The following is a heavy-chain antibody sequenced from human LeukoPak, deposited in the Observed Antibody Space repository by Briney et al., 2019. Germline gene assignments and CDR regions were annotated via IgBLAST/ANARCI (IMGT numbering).Heavy chain of an antibody. J-gene: IGHJ3*01. CDR1: GFTFSHYG. CDR2: IWNDGSNK. D-gene: IGHD3-9*01. V-gene: IGHV3-33*01. CDR3: ARGVGPLDF. Sequence: GGSLRLSCAASGFTFSHYGMHWVRQAPGKGLEWVAVIWNDGSNKYNVDSVKGRFTISRDNSKNTLSLQMNSLRVEDTAVYYCARGVGPLDFWGHGTVVTVSS.